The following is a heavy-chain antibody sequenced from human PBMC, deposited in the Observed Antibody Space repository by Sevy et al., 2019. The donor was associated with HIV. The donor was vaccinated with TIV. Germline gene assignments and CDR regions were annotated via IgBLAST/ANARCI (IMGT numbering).Heavy chain of an antibody. CDR2: ISGSGTRT. D-gene: IGHD3-22*01. Sequence: GGSLRLSCAVSGFSFDSYGMTWVRQAPGKGLEWVSAISGSGTRTYYADSVKGRFIISRDNSKNTLDLQMNSLRAEDTVHYNWAKGGGGHYDPDEIAYYFYYYNMDVWGKGTTVTVSS. J-gene: IGHJ6*03. V-gene: IGHV3-23*01. CDR3: AKGGGGHYDPDEIAYYFYYYNMDV. CDR1: GFSFDSYG.